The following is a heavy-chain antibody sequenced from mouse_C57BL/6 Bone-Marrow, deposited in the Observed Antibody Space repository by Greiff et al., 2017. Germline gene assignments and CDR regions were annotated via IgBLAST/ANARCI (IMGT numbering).Heavy chain of an antibody. CDR3: ARLILRYRDY. D-gene: IGHD1-1*01. CDR1: GYTFTSYW. Sequence: QVQLQQPGAELVKPGASVKLSCKASGYTFTSYWMQWVKQRPGQGLEWIGEIDPSDSYTNYNQKFKGKATLTVDTSSSTAYMQLSSLTSEDSAVYYCARLILRYRDYWGQGTTLTVSS. J-gene: IGHJ2*01. V-gene: IGHV1-50*01. CDR2: IDPSDSYT.